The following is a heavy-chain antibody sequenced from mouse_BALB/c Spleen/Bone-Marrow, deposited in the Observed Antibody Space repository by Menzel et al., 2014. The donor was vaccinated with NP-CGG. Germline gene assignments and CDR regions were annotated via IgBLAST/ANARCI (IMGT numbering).Heavy chain of an antibody. V-gene: IGHV1S16*01. CDR1: GYTFTSFY. CDR3: TRRSLLSDYYALDY. D-gene: IGHD6-1*01. J-gene: IGHJ4*01. Sequence: VQLQESGAELVKPGASVKLSCKASGYTFTSFYMYWVEQRPGQGLEWIGDINPSNGGTNFNEKFRKKATLTVDTSSSTAYMGFSSLTSEDSAVYYCTRRSLLSDYYALDYWGQGTSVTVSS. CDR2: INPSNGGT.